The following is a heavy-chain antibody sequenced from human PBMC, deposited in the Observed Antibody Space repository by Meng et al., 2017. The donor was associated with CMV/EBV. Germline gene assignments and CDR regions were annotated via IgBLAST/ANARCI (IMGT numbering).Heavy chain of an antibody. J-gene: IGHJ3*02. Sequence: SETLSLTCTVSGGSISSSSYYWGWIRHPPGKGLEWIGSIYYSGSTYYNPSLKSRVTISVDTSKNQFTLKLSSVTAADTAVYYCARRQPLAAEIVLMVYAEPNDAFDIWGQGTMVTVSS. CDR1: GGSISSSSYY. D-gene: IGHD2-8*01. CDR2: IYYSGST. CDR3: ARRQPLAAEIVLMVYAEPNDAFDI. V-gene: IGHV4-39*01.